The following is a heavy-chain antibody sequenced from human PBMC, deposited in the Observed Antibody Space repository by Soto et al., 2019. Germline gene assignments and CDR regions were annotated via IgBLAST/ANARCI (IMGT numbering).Heavy chain of an antibody. CDR2: INSDGSST. D-gene: IGHD3-3*01. Sequence: PGGSLRLSYAASGFAFSNSWMHWVRQAPGKGLVWVSRINSDGSSTSYADSVKGRFTISRDNAKNTLYLQMNSLRLEDMAVYYCAKGGRRLILEDFFDCWGPGSLVTVSS. CDR3: AKGGRRLILEDFFDC. J-gene: IGHJ4*02. CDR1: GFAFSNSW. V-gene: IGHV3-74*01.